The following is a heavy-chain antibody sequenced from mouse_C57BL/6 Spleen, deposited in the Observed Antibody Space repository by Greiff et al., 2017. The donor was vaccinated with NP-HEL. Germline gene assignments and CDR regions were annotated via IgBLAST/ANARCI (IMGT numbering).Heavy chain of an antibody. CDR1: GFTFSSYA. Sequence: DVMLVESGEGLVKPGVSLKLSCAASGFTFSSYAMSWVRQTPEKRLEWVAYISSGGDYLYYADTVKGRFTISRDNARNTLYLQMSSLKSEDTAMYYCTRDPQLGRWYFDVWGTGTTVTVSS. V-gene: IGHV5-9-1*02. J-gene: IGHJ1*03. CDR3: TRDPQLGRWYFDV. D-gene: IGHD4-1*02. CDR2: ISSGGDYL.